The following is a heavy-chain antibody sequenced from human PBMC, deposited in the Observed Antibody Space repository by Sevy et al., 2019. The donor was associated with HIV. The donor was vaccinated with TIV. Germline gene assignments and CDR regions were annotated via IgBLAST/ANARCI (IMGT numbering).Heavy chain of an antibody. CDR3: ARGGRTYARGWFDL. CDR1: GGSFSGYY. CDR2: INHSGST. Sequence: SETLSLTCAVYGGSFSGYYWSWIRQPPGKGLEWIGEINHSGSTNYNPSLKSRVTISVDTSKNQFSLKLSSVTAADTAVYYCARGGRTYARGWFDLWGQRTLVTVSS. J-gene: IGHJ5*02. V-gene: IGHV4-34*01. D-gene: IGHD2-2*01.